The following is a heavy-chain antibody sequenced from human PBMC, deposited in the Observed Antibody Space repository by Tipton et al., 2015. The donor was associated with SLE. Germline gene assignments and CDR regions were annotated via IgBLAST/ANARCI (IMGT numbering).Heavy chain of an antibody. V-gene: IGHV6-1*01. Sequence: GLVKPSQTLSLTRAISGDSVSSNSAAWSWIRQSPSRGLEWLGRTYYRSKWGNDYAVSVRSRITVNPDTAQNQFSLQLSSVTPEDTAVYFCARAGGGKRAFDVWGQGTVVTVSS. CDR1: GDSVSSNSAA. CDR3: ARAGGGKRAFDV. CDR2: TYYRSKWGN. D-gene: IGHD1-14*01. J-gene: IGHJ3*01.